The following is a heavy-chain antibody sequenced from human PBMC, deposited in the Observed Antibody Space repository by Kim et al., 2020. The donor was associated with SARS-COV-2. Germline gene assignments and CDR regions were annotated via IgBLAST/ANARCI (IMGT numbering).Heavy chain of an antibody. Sequence: GGSLRLSCAASGFTFCDYYMSWIRQAPGKGLEWVSFISSAGSTIYYADSVKGRFTISRDNAKNSLFLQMNSLRAEDTAVYYCARRGSYGRFDYWGQGTLVTVSS. CDR1: GFTFCDYY. D-gene: IGHD4-17*01. CDR2: ISSAGSTI. J-gene: IGHJ4*02. V-gene: IGHV3-11*01. CDR3: ARRGSYGRFDY.